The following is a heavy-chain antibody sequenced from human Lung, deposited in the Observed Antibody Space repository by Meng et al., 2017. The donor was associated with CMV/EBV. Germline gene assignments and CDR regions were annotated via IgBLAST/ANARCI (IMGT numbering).Heavy chain of an antibody. CDR3: ARAAARPSDWFDP. CDR1: GSSLRISGVG. J-gene: IGHJ5*02. V-gene: IGHV2-5*02. Sequence: QISFKGSVPPLVKPTQTSTLPCTFSGSSLRISGVGVGWIRQPPGKALECLAIIYGDDEKRYSPSLESRLTVTKDTSKNQVVLTMTNMVPVDTATYYCARAAARPSDWFDPWGQGTLVTVSS. CDR2: IYGDDEK. D-gene: IGHD6-6*01.